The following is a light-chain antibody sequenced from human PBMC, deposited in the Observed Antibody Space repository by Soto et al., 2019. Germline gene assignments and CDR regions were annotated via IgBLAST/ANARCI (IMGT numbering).Light chain of an antibody. V-gene: IGLV2-11*01. J-gene: IGLJ1*01. CDR2: AVN. CDR1: SSDVGGYNY. Sequence: QSVLTQPRSVSGSPGQSVTISCTGTSSDVGGYNYVSWYQQHPGKAHKLMIYAVNKRPSGVPDRFSGSKSGNTASLTISGLQADDEADYYCCSSAGNLFVFGSGTKLTVL. CDR3: CSSAGNLFV.